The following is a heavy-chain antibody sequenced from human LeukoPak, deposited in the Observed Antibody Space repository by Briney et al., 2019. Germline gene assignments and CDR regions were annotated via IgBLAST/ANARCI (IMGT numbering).Heavy chain of an antibody. CDR1: GFTFSSYG. CDR2: IWYDGSNK. D-gene: IGHD6-19*01. Sequence: PGGSLRLSXAASGFTFSSYGMHWVRQAPGKGLEWVAVIWYDGSNKYYADSVKGRFTISRDNSKNTLYLQMNSLRAEDTAVYYCAKDVYSSGWYGYFDYWGQGALVTVSS. CDR3: AKDVYSSGWYGYFDY. J-gene: IGHJ4*02. V-gene: IGHV3-33*06.